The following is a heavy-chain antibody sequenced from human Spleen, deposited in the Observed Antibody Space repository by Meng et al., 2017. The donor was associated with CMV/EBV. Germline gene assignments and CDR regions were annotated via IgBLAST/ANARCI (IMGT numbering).Heavy chain of an antibody. CDR2: TVPFLGTS. V-gene: IGHV1-69*05. J-gene: IGHJ6*02. CDR3: AIYSSNPGEYGMDV. D-gene: IGHD4-11*01. Sequence: SVKVSCKPSGGTVSTYAIHWVRQAPGQGLEWVGGTVPFLGTSNYAQKFQGRVTITTDESTNTASLELISLRSEDTAVYYCAIYSSNPGEYGMDVWGQGTTVTVSS. CDR1: GGTVSTYA.